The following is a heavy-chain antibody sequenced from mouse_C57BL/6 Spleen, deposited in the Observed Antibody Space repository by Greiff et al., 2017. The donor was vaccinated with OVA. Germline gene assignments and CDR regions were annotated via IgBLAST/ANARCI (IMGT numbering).Heavy chain of an antibody. Sequence: VKLQESGPELVKPGASVKISCKASGYAFSSSWMNWVKQRPGKGLEWIGRIYPGDGDTNYNGKFKGKATLTADKSSSTAYMQLSSLTSEDSAVYFCATSNSFAYWGQGTLVTVSA. V-gene: IGHV1-82*01. D-gene: IGHD2-5*01. CDR3: ATSNSFAY. CDR1: GYAFSSSW. J-gene: IGHJ3*01. CDR2: IYPGDGDT.